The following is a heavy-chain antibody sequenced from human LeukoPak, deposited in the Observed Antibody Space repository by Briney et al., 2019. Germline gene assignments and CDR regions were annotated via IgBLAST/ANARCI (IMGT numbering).Heavy chain of an antibody. J-gene: IGHJ4*02. Sequence: GGSLRLSCAASGFTFSGSAMHWVRQAFGKGLEWVGRIRSKANSYATAYAASVKGRFTISRDDSKNTAYLQMNSLKTEDTAVYYCTRLGSSGWLDYWGQGTLVTVSS. CDR1: GFTFSGSA. CDR3: TRLGSSGWLDY. D-gene: IGHD6-19*01. V-gene: IGHV3-73*01. CDR2: IRSKANSYAT.